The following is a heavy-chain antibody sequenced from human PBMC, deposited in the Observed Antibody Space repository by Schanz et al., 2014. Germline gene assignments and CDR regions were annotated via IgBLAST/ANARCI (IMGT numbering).Heavy chain of an antibody. CDR1: RSTFSSYT. Sequence: QVQLVQSGAEVKKPGSSVKVSCKASRSTFSSYTISWVRQARGQGLEWVGRFIPILDVGNYAQQFQGRVTFTADKSTSTADMELSSLRYEDTAVYCCARDLTVDTGYVVHYYYYGIDVWGQGTTVTVSS. CDR2: FIPILDVG. V-gene: IGHV1-69*08. D-gene: IGHD5-12*01. J-gene: IGHJ6*02. CDR3: ARDLTVDTGYVVHYYYYGIDV.